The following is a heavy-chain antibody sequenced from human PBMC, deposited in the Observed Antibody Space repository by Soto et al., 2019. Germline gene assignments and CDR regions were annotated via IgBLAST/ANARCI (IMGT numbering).Heavy chain of an antibody. CDR3: AKIGLEVGAGEYFQH. CDR1: GFTFSSYG. Sequence: QVQLVESGGGVVQPGRSLRLSCAASGFTFSSYGMHWVRQAPGKELEWVAVISYDGSNKYYADSVKGRFTISRDNSKNTLYLQMNSLRAEDTAVYYCAKIGLEVGAGEYFQHWGQGTLVTVSS. CDR2: ISYDGSNK. V-gene: IGHV3-30*18. J-gene: IGHJ1*01. D-gene: IGHD1-26*01.